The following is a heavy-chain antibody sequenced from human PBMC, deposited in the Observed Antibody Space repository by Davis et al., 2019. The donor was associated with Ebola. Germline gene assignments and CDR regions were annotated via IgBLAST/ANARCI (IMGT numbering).Heavy chain of an antibody. CDR2: ISSSSATI. CDR1: GFMFGHYT. V-gene: IGHV3-48*01. D-gene: IGHD3-22*01. J-gene: IGHJ5*01. CDR3: ARRDSGGYLPKAHPLDS. Sequence: GGSLRLSCAGSGFMFGHYTMTWVRQAPGKGLEWVSFISSSSATIYYADSVKGRFIISRDNAKNSVSLQMNSLRVEDTAVYYCARRDSGGYLPKAHPLDSWGQGTLVTVSS.